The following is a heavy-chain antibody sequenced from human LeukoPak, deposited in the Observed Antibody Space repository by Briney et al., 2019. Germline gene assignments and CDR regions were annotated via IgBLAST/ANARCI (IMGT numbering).Heavy chain of an antibody. CDR1: GFTFSSYW. J-gene: IGHJ4*02. CDR2: IKQDGSEK. Sequence: GGSLRLSCAASGFTFSSYWMSWVRQAPGKGLEWVANIKQDGSEKYYVDSVKGRFTISRDNAKNSLYLQMNSLRAEDTAVYYCARDRSPDEQPGVGFDYWGQGTLVTVSS. D-gene: IGHD6-13*01. CDR3: ARDRSPDEQPGVGFDY. V-gene: IGHV3-7*01.